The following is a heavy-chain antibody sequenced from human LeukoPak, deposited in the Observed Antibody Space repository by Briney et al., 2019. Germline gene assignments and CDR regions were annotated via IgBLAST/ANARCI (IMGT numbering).Heavy chain of an antibody. CDR2: ISPGGSDT. V-gene: IGHV3-23*01. CDR1: GFTFNSYA. CDR3: ARGGNWDLYYFDN. D-gene: IGHD7-27*01. J-gene: IGHJ4*02. Sequence: GGSLRLSCAASGFTFNSYAMSWVRQAPGKGLEWVSAISPGGSDTYYADSVRGRFTISRDNSKNTLYLQMSSLRAEDSAVYYCARGGNWDLYYFDNWGQGTLVTVSS.